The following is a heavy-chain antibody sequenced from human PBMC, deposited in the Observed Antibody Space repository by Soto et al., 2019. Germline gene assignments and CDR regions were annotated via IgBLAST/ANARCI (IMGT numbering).Heavy chain of an antibody. CDR2: INSDGTRT. CDR3: ARVAVGYYYMDV. Sequence: EVQLVESGGGLVQPGGSLRLSCAASGFTFSNYWMHWVRQAPGKGLVWVSRINSDGTRTNYADSVKGRFTISRDNAENTLYLQMNSLTAEDTAVYYCARVAVGYYYMDVWDKGTTVNVSS. V-gene: IGHV3-74*01. CDR1: GFTFSNYW. J-gene: IGHJ6*03.